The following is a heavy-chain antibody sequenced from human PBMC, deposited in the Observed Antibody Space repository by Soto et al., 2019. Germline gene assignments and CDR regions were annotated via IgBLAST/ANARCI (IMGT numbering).Heavy chain of an antibody. V-gene: IGHV4-34*01. CDR2: INHSGST. CDR3: ARVYDFWSGYYPRYNWFDP. J-gene: IGHJ5*02. CDR1: GGSFSGYY. D-gene: IGHD3-3*01. Sequence: SETLSLTCAVYGGSFSGYYWTWIRQPPGKGLEWIGEINHSGSTNYNPSLKSRVTISVDTSKNQFSLKLSSVTAADTAVYYCARVYDFWSGYYPRYNWFDPWGQGTLVTVSS.